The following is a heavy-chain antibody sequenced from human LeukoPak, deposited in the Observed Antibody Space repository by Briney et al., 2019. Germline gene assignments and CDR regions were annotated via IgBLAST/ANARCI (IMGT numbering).Heavy chain of an antibody. CDR1: GGSISSGDYY. D-gene: IGHD5-12*01. V-gene: IGHV4-30-4*01. CDR3: ARGRYSGYDWYSGVGFDY. Sequence: PSQTLSLTCTVSGGSISSGDYYWSRIRQPPGKGLEWIGYIYYSGSTYYNPSLKSRVTISVDTSKNQFSLKLSSVTAADTAVYYCARGRYSGYDWYSGVGFDYWGQGTLVTVSS. CDR2: IYYSGST. J-gene: IGHJ4*02.